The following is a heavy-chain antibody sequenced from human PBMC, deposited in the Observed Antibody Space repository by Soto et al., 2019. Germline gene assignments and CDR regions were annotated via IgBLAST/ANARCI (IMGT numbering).Heavy chain of an antibody. J-gene: IGHJ5*02. Sequence: PSETLSLTCTVSGVSISSYYWSWIRQPPGKGLEWIGYIYDSGSTNYNPSLRSRVSISVDTSKNQFSLKLSSVTAADTAMYYCARTVTENWFDPWGQGSLVTVSS. D-gene: IGHD2-21*02. V-gene: IGHV4-59*01. CDR2: IYDSGST. CDR3: ARTVTENWFDP. CDR1: GVSISSYY.